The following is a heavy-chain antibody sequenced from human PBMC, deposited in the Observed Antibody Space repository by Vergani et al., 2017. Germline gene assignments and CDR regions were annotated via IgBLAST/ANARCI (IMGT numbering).Heavy chain of an antibody. V-gene: IGHV2-70*15. D-gene: IGHD2-21*02. CDR3: VRIRGVTTDY. Sequence: QVTLRESGPALVKPTQTLTLTCTLSGFSPTTSGICMTWIRQPPGKALEWLARIDWDDNKYYSTSLKTRLTISKDTSNNQVVLTMTNMDPVDTATYYCVRIRGVTTDYWGQGTLVTVSS. J-gene: IGHJ4*02. CDR1: GFSPTTSGIC. CDR2: IDWDDNK.